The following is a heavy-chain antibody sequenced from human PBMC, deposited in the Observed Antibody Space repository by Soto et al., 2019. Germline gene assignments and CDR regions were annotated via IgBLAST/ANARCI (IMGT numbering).Heavy chain of an antibody. CDR2: INAGNGNT. CDR1: GYTFTSYA. V-gene: IGHV1-3*01. Sequence: GASVKVSCKASGYTFTSYAIYWVRQAPGQRLEWMRWINAGNGNTKYSQKFQGRVTITRDTSASTAYMELSSLRSEDTAVYYCARDMGFGLSDYWGQGTLVTVSS. CDR3: ARDMGFGLSDY. D-gene: IGHD3-10*01. J-gene: IGHJ4*02.